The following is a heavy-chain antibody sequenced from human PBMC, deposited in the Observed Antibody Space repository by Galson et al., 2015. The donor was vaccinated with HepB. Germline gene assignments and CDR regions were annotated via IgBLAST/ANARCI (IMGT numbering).Heavy chain of an antibody. D-gene: IGHD2-2*02. CDR1: GFTFSSYA. J-gene: IGHJ4*02. V-gene: IGHV3-23*01. CDR2: ISGSGGST. Sequence: SLRLSCAASGFTFSSYAMSWVRQAPGKGLEWVSAISGSGGSTYYADSVKGRFTISRDNSKNTLYLQMNSLRAEDTAVYYCAKAPGYCSSTSCYTLGPDYWGQGTLVTVSS. CDR3: AKAPGYCSSTSCYTLGPDY.